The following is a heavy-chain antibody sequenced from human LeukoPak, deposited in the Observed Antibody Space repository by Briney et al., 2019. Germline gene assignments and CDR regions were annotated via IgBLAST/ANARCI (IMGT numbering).Heavy chain of an antibody. Sequence: GGCLRLSCAASGFTFSSYSMNWVRQAPGKGLEWDSYISSGSSTIYYADSVKGRFTISRDDAKNSLYLQMNSLRAEDTAVYYCARGRYASSWYCDYWGQGTLVTVSS. D-gene: IGHD6-13*01. V-gene: IGHV3-48*04. CDR2: ISSGSSTI. CDR3: ARGRYASSWYCDY. J-gene: IGHJ4*02. CDR1: GFTFSSYS.